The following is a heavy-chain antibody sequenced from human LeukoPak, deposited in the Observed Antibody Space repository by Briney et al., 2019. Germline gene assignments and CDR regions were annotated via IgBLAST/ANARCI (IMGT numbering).Heavy chain of an antibody. CDR2: ISAYNGNT. Sequence: ASVKVSCKASGYTFTSYGISWVRQAPGQGLEWMGWISAYNGNTNYAQKLQGRVTMTTDTSTRTAYMELRSLRSDDTAVYYCARDGPSRLPADSSGYYSFYYYYGMDVWGQGTTVTVSS. V-gene: IGHV1-18*01. D-gene: IGHD3-22*01. CDR3: ARDGPSRLPADSSGYYSFYYYYGMDV. J-gene: IGHJ6*02. CDR1: GYTFTSYG.